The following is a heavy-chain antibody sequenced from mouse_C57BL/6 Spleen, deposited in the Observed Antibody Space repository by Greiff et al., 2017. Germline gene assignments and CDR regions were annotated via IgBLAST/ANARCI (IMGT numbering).Heavy chain of an antibody. D-gene: IGHD1-1*01. V-gene: IGHV1-4*01. CDR1: GYTFTSYT. CDR2: INPSSGYT. Sequence: QVHVKQSGAELARPGASVKMSCKASGYTFTSYTMHWVKQRPGQGLEWIGYINPSSGYTKYNQKFKDKATLTADKSSSTAYMQLSSLTSEDSAVYYCARYGSSYGAMDYWGQGTSVTVSS. CDR3: ARYGSSYGAMDY. J-gene: IGHJ4*01.